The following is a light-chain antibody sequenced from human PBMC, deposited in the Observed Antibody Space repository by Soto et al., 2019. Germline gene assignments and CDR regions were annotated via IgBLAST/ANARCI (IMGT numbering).Light chain of an antibody. CDR3: QQYGSSPTT. CDR2: GAS. V-gene: IGKV3-20*01. CDR1: QSVSSSD. J-gene: IGKJ1*01. Sequence: EIVLTHSPGTQSLSPGEGATLSCRASQSVSSSDLAWYQQKPGQAPRLLIYGASSRATGIPDRFSGSGSGTDFTLTISRLEPEDFAVYYCQQYGSSPTTFGQGTKV.